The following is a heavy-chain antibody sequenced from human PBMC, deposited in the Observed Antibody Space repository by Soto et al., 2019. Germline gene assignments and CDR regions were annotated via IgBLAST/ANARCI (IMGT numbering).Heavy chain of an antibody. Sequence: GGSLRLSCAASGFTFSSYAMHWVRQAPGKGLEWVAVISYDGSNKYYADSVKGRFTISRDNSKNTLYLQMNSLRAEDTAVYYCARGLEVSGFGELSYYYYGMDVWGQGTTVTVSS. CDR2: ISYDGSNK. D-gene: IGHD3-10*01. CDR3: ARGLEVSGFGELSYYYYGMDV. CDR1: GFTFSSYA. V-gene: IGHV3-30-3*01. J-gene: IGHJ6*02.